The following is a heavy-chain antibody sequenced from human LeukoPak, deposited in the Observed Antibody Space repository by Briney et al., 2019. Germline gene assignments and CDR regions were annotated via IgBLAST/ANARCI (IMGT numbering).Heavy chain of an antibody. V-gene: IGHV1-18*04. CDR1: GYTFTSYY. J-gene: IGHJ4*02. CDR3: ARVPYQLLYFDY. CDR2: ISAYNGNT. Sequence: ASVKVSCKASGYTFTSYYMHWVRQAPGQGLEWMGWISAYNGNTNYAQKLQGRVTMTTDTSTSTAYMELRSLRSDDTAVYYCARVPYQLLYFDYWGQGTLVTVAS. D-gene: IGHD2-2*01.